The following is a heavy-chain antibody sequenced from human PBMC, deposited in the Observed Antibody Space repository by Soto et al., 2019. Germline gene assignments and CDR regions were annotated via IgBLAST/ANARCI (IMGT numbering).Heavy chain of an antibody. J-gene: IGHJ4*02. D-gene: IGHD4-4*01. Sequence: KPSETLSLTCAVYGGSFGGYYWSWIRQPPGKGLEWIGEINHSGSTNYNPSLKSRVTTSVDTSKNQFSLKLSSVTAADTAVYYCARLPYWTTDYWGQGTLVTVSS. CDR2: INHSGST. CDR1: GGSFGGYY. V-gene: IGHV4-34*01. CDR3: ARLPYWTTDY.